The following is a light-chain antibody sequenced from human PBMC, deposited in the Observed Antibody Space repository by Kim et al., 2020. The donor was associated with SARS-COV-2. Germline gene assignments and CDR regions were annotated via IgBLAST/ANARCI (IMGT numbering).Light chain of an antibody. CDR2: VNSDGSH. Sequence: SVNIPCTRSSGHTTCAIAGHQKQPGKGPRYLMKVNSDGSHSQGDGIPDRFSVSSSGAERYLSISGLQSEDEGDYYCQTWDTGIRVFGGGTQLTVL. CDR3: QTWDTGIRV. CDR1: SGHTTCA. J-gene: IGLJ3*02. V-gene: IGLV4-69*01.